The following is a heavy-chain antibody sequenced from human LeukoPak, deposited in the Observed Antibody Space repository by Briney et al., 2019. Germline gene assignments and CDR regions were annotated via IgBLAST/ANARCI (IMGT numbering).Heavy chain of an antibody. J-gene: IGHJ5*02. Sequence: GGSLRLSCAASGFTFSSYVMTWVRQASGRGLEWVSGISGSGVSTYYADSVKGRFTISRDNSKNTLYLQINSLRAEDTAIYYCAKGASSGWLLYWFDPWGQGTLVTVSS. CDR3: AKGASSGWLLYWFDP. CDR1: GFTFSSYV. V-gene: IGHV3-23*01. CDR2: ISGSGVST. D-gene: IGHD6-19*01.